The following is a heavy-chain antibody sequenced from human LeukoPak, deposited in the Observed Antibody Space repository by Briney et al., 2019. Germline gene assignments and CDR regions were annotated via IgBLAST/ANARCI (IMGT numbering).Heavy chain of an antibody. CDR3: TREGMGTTFSAWFEP. CDR1: GFTFSNYG. Sequence: GGSLRLSCAASGFTFSNYGMHWVRQAPGKGLEWVAVVSSDGSIDYYADSLRGRFTVSRDNSKNTMFLQFNTLRPEDTAVYYCTREGMGTTFSAWFEPWGQGTLVTVSS. D-gene: IGHD1-7*01. CDR2: VSSDGSID. V-gene: IGHV3-30*03. J-gene: IGHJ5*02.